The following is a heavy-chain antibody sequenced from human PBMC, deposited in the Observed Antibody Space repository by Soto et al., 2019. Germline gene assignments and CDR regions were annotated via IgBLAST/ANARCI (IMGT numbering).Heavy chain of an antibody. CDR2: ISYDGSNK. J-gene: IGHJ6*02. CDR3: ARDAVASGGMDV. V-gene: IGHV3-30-3*01. Sequence: QVQLVESGGGVVQPGRSLRLSCAASGFTFSSYAMHWVRQAPGKGLEWVAVISYDGSNKYYADSVKGRFTISRDNSKNTLYLXXXXXXXXXTAVYYCARDAVASGGMDVWGQGTTVTVSS. D-gene: IGHD6-19*01. CDR1: GFTFSSYA.